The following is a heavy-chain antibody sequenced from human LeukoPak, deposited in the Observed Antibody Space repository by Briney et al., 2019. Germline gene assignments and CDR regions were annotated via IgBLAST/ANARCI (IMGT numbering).Heavy chain of an antibody. V-gene: IGHV3-11*04. CDR1: GFTFSDYY. Sequence: GGSLRLSCAASGFTFSDYYMSWIRQAPGKGLEWVSYISSSGSTIYYADSVKGRFAISRDNAKNSLYLQMNSLRAEDTAVYYCAREVDCGGDCSDYWGQGTLVTVSS. CDR2: ISSSGSTI. D-gene: IGHD2-21*01. CDR3: AREVDCGGDCSDY. J-gene: IGHJ4*02.